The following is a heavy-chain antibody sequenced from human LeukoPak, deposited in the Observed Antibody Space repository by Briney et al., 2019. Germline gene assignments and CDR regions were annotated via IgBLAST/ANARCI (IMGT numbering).Heavy chain of an antibody. CDR1: GFTFSSYA. V-gene: IGHV3-23*01. D-gene: IGHD3-3*01. CDR3: AKVVYDFWSGYYTPVYYFDY. CDR2: ISGSGGST. Sequence: GGSLRLSCAASGFTFSSYAMSWVRQAPGKGLEWVSAISGSGGSTYYADSVKGRFTISRDNSKNTLYLQMNSLRAEDTAVYYCAKVVYDFWSGYYTPVYYFDYWGQGTLVTGSS. J-gene: IGHJ4*02.